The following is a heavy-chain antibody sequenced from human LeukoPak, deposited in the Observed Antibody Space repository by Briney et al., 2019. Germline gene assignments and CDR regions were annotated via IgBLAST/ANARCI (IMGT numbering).Heavy chain of an antibody. CDR1: GFSFSSYA. CDR2: ISYDGSNI. CDR3: ARGAPYDFWSGYYDALIYYYGMDV. D-gene: IGHD3-3*01. V-gene: IGHV3-30-3*01. Sequence: GGSQRLSCAASGFSFSSYAIHWVRQAPGKGLEWVAVISYDGSNIYYADSVRGRFTISRDNSKNTVYLQINSLRTEDTAVYSCARGAPYDFWSGYYDALIYYYGMDVWGQGTTVTVSS. J-gene: IGHJ6*02.